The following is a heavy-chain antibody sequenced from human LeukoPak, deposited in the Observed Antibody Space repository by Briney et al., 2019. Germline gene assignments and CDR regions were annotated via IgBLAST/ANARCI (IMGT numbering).Heavy chain of an antibody. D-gene: IGHD3-10*01. CDR3: ARDTLDGSGNNWFDP. CDR1: GFTFSSYS. V-gene: IGHV3-21*01. CDR2: ISSSSSYI. Sequence: GGSLRLSCAASGFTFSSYSMNWVRQAPGKGLEWVSSISSSSSYIYYADSVKGRFTISRDNAKNSLYLQMNSLRAEDTAVYYCARDTLDGSGNNWFDPWGQGTLVTVSS. J-gene: IGHJ5*02.